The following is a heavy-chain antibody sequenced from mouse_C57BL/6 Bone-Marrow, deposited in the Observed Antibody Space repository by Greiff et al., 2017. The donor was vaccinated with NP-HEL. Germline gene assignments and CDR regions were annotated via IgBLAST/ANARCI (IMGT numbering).Heavy chain of an antibody. CDR1: GYTFTSYW. V-gene: IGHV1-7*01. CDR2: INPGGGYT. Sequence: VQLQESGADLAKPGASVKLSCTASGYTFTSYWMHWVHQRPGQGLEWIGYINPGGGYTKYQQKFKGRATFTGDNSSSTAYMQLSSLTSEDSAVYYCARYRASTGTRSMDVWGKGTSVTVSS. J-gene: IGHJ4*01. D-gene: IGHD4-1*02. CDR3: ARYRASTGTRSMDV.